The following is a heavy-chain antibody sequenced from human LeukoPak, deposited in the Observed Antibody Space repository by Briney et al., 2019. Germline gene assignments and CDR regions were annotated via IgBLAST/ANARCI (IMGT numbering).Heavy chain of an antibody. D-gene: IGHD5-12*01. CDR1: GGSISSGNYD. CDR3: AKASGYDSSFDY. Sequence: PSQTLSLTCTVSGGSISSGNYDWTWIRQPAGKGLEWIGRISTSGSTNYNPSLKSRVTISLDTSMNQFFLKLTSVAAADTAVYYCAKASGYDSSFDYWGQGTLVTVSS. V-gene: IGHV4-61*02. CDR2: ISTSGST. J-gene: IGHJ4*02.